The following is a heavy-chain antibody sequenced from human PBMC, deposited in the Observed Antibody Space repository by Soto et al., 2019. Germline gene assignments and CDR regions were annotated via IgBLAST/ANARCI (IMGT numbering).Heavy chain of an antibody. J-gene: IGHJ3*02. CDR1: GGSISSYY. CDR3: ARQLYCSGGSCYDRDAFDI. CDR2: IYYSGST. Sequence: SETLSLTCTVSGGSISSYYWSWIRQPPGKGLEWIGYIYYSGSTYYNPSLKSRVTISVDTSKNQFSLKLSSVTAADTAVYYCARQLYCSGGSCYDRDAFDIWGQGTMVTVSS. D-gene: IGHD2-15*01. V-gene: IGHV4-59*08.